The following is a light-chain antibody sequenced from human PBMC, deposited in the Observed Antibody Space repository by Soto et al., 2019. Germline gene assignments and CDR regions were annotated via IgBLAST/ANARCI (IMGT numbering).Light chain of an antibody. J-gene: IGKJ3*01. V-gene: IGKV1-27*01. Sequence: DIQMTQSPSSLSASVGDRVTITCRASQGISNDLFWYQQKPGKVPQLLIYGASPLQSGVPSRFSGSGSGTDFTLTISSLQPEDVAIYYCQKYDSDPLTFGPGTKVDIK. CDR3: QKYDSDPLT. CDR1: QGISND. CDR2: GAS.